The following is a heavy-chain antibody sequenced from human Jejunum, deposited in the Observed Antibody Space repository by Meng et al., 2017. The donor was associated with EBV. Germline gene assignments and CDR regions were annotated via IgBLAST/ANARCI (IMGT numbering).Heavy chain of an antibody. CDR3: ARVAFSYTTRSLDS. CDR1: RGSFSGYY. V-gene: IGHV4-34*02. CDR2: INHSGST. J-gene: IGHJ4*02. D-gene: IGHD3-16*02. Sequence: VQLQQWGAGLVKLSHNLSPPCVGYRGSFSGYYWRWIRQHPGKGLEWIGEINHSGSTNYNPSLRSRVTISVETSKNQFSLRLNSVTAADTAVYYCARVAFSYTTRSLDSWGQGTLVTVSS.